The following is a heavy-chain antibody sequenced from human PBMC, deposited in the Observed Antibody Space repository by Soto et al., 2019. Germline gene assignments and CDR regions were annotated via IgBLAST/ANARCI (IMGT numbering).Heavy chain of an antibody. V-gene: IGHV4-39*01. CDR1: GGSISSSSYY. J-gene: IGHJ4*02. D-gene: IGHD5-18*01. CDR2: IYYSGST. Sequence: LSLTCTVSGGSISSSSYYWGWIRQPPGKGLEWIGSIYYSGSTYYNPSLKSRVTISVDTSKNQSSLKLSSVSAADTAVYYCARQAPKYSCCVDYWGQGTLVTVSS. CDR3: ARQAPKYSCCVDY.